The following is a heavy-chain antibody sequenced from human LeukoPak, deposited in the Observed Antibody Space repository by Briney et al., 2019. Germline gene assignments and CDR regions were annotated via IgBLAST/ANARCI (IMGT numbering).Heavy chain of an antibody. Sequence: SETLSLTCAVYGGSFSGYYWSWIRQPPGKGLGWIGEINHSGSTNYNPSLKSRVTISVDTSKNQFSLKLSSVTAADTAVYYCAREKVGATGFGYWGQGTLVTVSS. CDR3: AREKVGATGFGY. J-gene: IGHJ4*02. V-gene: IGHV4-34*01. D-gene: IGHD1-26*01. CDR2: INHSGST. CDR1: GGSFSGYY.